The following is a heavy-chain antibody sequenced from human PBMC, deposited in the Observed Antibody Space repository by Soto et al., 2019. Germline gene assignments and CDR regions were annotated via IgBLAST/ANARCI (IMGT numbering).Heavy chain of an antibody. Sequence: QVQLVESGGGVVQPGRSLRLSCAASGFTFSSYGMHWVRQAPGKGLEWVAGISYDGSNKYYADSVKGRFTISRDNSKNTLYLQMNSLRAEDTAVYYCAKDEPKGAFDIWGQGTMVTVSS. CDR3: AKDEPKGAFDI. CDR1: GFTFSSYG. V-gene: IGHV3-30*18. J-gene: IGHJ3*02. CDR2: ISYDGSNK.